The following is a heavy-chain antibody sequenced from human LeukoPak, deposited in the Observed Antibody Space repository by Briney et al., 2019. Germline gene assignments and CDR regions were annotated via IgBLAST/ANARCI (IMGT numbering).Heavy chain of an antibody. CDR2: ISGSGGST. CDR3: AKGFYFYGSGSSDY. CDR1: GFTSSSYA. D-gene: IGHD3-10*01. V-gene: IGHV3-23*01. Sequence: GGSLRLSCAASGFTSSSYAMSWVRQAPGKGLEWVSAISGSGGSTYYADSVKGRFTISRDNSKNTLYLQMNSLRAEDTAVYYCAKGFYFYGSGSSDYWGQGTLVTVSS. J-gene: IGHJ4*02.